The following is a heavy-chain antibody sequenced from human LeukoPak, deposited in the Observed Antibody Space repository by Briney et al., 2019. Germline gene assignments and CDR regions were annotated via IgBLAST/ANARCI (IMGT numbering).Heavy chain of an antibody. V-gene: IGHV3-73*01. CDR1: GFTFRGSA. Sequence: GGSLRLSRAASGFTFRGSAMQRVRQASGKGLEWVGRIRSKANSYATTYAASVKRRFTISRDDSKNTAYLQMNSLKTEDTAVYYCTRRTVAGNYYYMDVWGKGTTVTVSS. CDR3: TRRTVAGNYYYMDV. J-gene: IGHJ6*03. CDR2: IRSKANSYAT. D-gene: IGHD6-19*01.